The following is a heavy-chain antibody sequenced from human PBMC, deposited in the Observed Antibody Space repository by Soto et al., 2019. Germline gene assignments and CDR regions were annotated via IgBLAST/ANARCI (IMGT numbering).Heavy chain of an antibody. CDR3: AKVVQMATVRGYFDY. Sequence: GGSLRLSWAASGFIFRCNRVSWVHQAPGKGLEWVAAINGDGGSTYYADSAKGRFSISRDNSKNTLDLQMNSLRDEDTAVYYCAKVVQMATVRGYFDYWGHGTLVTVSS. J-gene: IGHJ4*01. D-gene: IGHD4-4*01. CDR1: GFIFRCNR. V-gene: IGHV3-23*01. CDR2: INGDGGST.